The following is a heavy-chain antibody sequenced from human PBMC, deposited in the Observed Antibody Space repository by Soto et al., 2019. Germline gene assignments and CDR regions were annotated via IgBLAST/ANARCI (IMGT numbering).Heavy chain of an antibody. CDR1: GGSMSHYY. V-gene: IGHV4-59*01. D-gene: IGHD2-15*01. Sequence: QVQLQESGPRLVKPSETLSLTCTVSGGSMSHYYWNWIRQPPGKGLGWIGYIYYSGSTNYNPSLQSPVTISLDTPNNQFSLKLSSVIAADTAVYYCARVSRRYCSGDSCHFDLWGQGTLVTVSS. CDR3: ARVSRRYCSGDSCHFDL. J-gene: IGHJ4*02. CDR2: IYYSGST.